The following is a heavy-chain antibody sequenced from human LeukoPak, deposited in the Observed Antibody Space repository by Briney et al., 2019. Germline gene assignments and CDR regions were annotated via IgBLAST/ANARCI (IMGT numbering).Heavy chain of an antibody. V-gene: IGHV4-59*12. CDR3: ARGRVPFSGIAAAGAAYFDY. J-gene: IGHJ4*02. Sequence: SETLSLTCTVSGGSINSYYWSWIRQPPGKGLEWIGYIYYSGSTNYNPSLKSRVTISVDTSKNQFSLKLSSVTAADTAVYYCARGRVPFSGIAAAGAAYFDYWGQGTLVTVSS. D-gene: IGHD6-13*01. CDR2: IYYSGST. CDR1: GGSINSYY.